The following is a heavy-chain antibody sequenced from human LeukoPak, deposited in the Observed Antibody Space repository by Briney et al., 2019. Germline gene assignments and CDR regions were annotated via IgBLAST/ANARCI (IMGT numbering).Heavy chain of an antibody. J-gene: IGHJ5*02. Sequence: GASVKVSCKASGYTFTTYYMHWVRQAPGQGLEWMGAIKPSGGRTSYAQKFQDRVTMTWDMSTSTVYMDLSSLRSEDTAVYYCAREYPVGYSSSWHSGWFDPWGQGTLVTVSS. V-gene: IGHV1-46*01. D-gene: IGHD6-13*01. CDR3: AREYPVGYSSSWHSGWFDP. CDR1: GYTFTTYY. CDR2: IKPSGGRT.